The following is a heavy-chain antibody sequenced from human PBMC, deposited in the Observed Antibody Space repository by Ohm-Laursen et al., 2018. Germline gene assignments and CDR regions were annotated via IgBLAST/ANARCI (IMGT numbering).Heavy chain of an antibody. CDR3: ARARFPKTGYSSPRGAFDI. J-gene: IGHJ3*02. CDR2: IHYSGRT. Sequence: GTLSLTCTVSGGSVSSAGFYWSWIRQLPGKGLEWIGYIHYSGRTNYNPSLKSRLTISVDTSKNQFSLKLSSVTAADTAVYYCARARFPKTGYSSPRGAFDIWGQGTMVTVSS. V-gene: IGHV4-61*08. D-gene: IGHD6-19*01. CDR1: GGSVSSAGFY.